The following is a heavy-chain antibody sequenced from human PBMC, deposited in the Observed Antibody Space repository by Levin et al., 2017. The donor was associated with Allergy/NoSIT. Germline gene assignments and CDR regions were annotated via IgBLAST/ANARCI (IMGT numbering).Heavy chain of an antibody. CDR2: IKSKTDGGTT. CDR3: TTDRIGVRQFEN. J-gene: IGHJ4*02. Sequence: GESLKISCAASGFTFSSAWMSWVRQAPGQGLEWVGRIKSKTDGGTTDYAAPVKGRFTISRDDSKDTLYLQMNSLNTEDTATYYCTTDRIGVRQFENWGQGTLVTVSS. V-gene: IGHV3-15*01. CDR1: GFTFSSAW. D-gene: IGHD3-10*01.